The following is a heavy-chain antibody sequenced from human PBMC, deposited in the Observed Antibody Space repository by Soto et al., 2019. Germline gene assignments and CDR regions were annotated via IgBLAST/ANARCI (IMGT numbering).Heavy chain of an antibody. CDR3: ASLATADTLDY. D-gene: IGHD6-13*01. CDR2: IIPTLGIA. V-gene: IGHV1-69*02. J-gene: IGHJ4*02. Sequence: QVQLVQSGAEVKKPGSSVKVSCKASGGTFNSYTISWVRQAPGQGLEWMGRIIPTLGIANYAQKFQGRVTITADKSTSTAYMELSSLRSEDTAVYYCASLATADTLDYWGQGTLVTVSS. CDR1: GGTFNSYT.